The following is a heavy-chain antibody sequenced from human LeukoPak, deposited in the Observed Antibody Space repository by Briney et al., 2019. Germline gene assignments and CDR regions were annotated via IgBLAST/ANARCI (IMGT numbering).Heavy chain of an antibody. Sequence: PSETLSLTCTVSGGSISSSSYYWGWIRQPPGKGLEWIGSIYYSGSTNYNPSLKSRVTISVDTSKNQFSLKLSSVTAADTAVYYCARAIRGYCSSTSCRIRARYYYYGMDVWGQGTTVTVSS. J-gene: IGHJ6*02. V-gene: IGHV4-39*07. CDR1: GGSISSSSYY. D-gene: IGHD2-2*01. CDR3: ARAIRGYCSSTSCRIRARYYYYGMDV. CDR2: IYYSGST.